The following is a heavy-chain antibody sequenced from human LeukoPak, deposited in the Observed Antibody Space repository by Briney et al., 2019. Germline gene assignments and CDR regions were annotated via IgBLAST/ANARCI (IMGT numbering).Heavy chain of an antibody. CDR2: ISSSANTI. J-gene: IGHJ5*02. V-gene: IGHV3-48*03. Sequence: ISVGEVSLKRLEWVSYISSSANTIYYADSVKGRFTVSRDNAKNSLYLQMNSLRAEDTAVYYCAREGFTMVRGVKYNWFDPWGQGTLVTVSS. D-gene: IGHD3-10*01. CDR3: AREGFTMVRGVKYNWFDP.